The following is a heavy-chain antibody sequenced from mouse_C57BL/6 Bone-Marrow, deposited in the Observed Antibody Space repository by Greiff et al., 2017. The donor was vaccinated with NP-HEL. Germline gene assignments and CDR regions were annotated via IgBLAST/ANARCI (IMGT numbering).Heavy chain of an antibody. V-gene: IGHV1-64*01. Sequence: QVQLQQPGAELVKPGASVKLSCKASGYTFTSYWMHWVKQRPGQGLEWIGMIHPNSGSTNYNEKFKSKATLTVDKSSSTAYMQLSSLTSEDSAVYYCARRRGPYDGRHWYFDVWGTGTTVTVSS. D-gene: IGHD2-3*01. J-gene: IGHJ1*03. CDR3: ARRRGPYDGRHWYFDV. CDR1: GYTFTSYW. CDR2: IHPNSGST.